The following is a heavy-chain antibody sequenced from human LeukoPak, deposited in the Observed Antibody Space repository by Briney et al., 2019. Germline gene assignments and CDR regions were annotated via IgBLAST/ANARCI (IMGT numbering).Heavy chain of an antibody. CDR1: GGSISSGGYS. Sequence: SETLSLTCAVSGGSISSGGYSWSWIRQPPGKGPEWIGYIYYSGSTHYNPSLRSRVTISVDTSKNQFSLKLSSVTAADTAVYYCARDTIYDSSGYYYADAFDIWGQGTKVTVSS. D-gene: IGHD3-22*01. J-gene: IGHJ3*02. CDR3: ARDTIYDSSGYYYADAFDI. V-gene: IGHV4-30-4*07. CDR2: IYYSGST.